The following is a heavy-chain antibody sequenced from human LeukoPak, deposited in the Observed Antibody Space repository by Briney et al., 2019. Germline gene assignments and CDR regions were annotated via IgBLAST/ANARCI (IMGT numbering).Heavy chain of an antibody. CDR2: ISSNGGST. J-gene: IGHJ4*02. CDR1: GFTFSSYA. Sequence: PGRSLRLSCAASGFTFSSYAMHWVRQAPGKGLEYVSAISSNGGSTYYANSVKGRFTISRDNSKNTLYLQMGSLRAEDMAVYYCASRASDSSGYYYFDYWGQGTLVTVSS. V-gene: IGHV3-64*01. D-gene: IGHD3-22*01. CDR3: ASRASDSSGYYYFDY.